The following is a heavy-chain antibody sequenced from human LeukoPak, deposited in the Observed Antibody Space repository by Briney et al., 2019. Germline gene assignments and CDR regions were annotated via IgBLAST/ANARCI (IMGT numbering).Heavy chain of an antibody. CDR3: ARAITMVRGASDY. D-gene: IGHD3-10*01. V-gene: IGHV1-8*01. J-gene: IGHJ4*02. CDR1: GYTFTSYD. CDR2: MNPNSGNT. Sequence: ASVKVSCKASGYTFTSYDINWVRQATGQGLEWMGWMNPNSGNTGYAQKFQGRVTMTRNTSISTAYMELSSLRSEDTAVYYCARAITMVRGASDYWGQGTLVTVSS.